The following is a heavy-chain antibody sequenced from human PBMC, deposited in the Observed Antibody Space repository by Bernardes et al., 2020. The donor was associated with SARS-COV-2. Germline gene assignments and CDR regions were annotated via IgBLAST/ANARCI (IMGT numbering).Heavy chain of an antibody. CDR3: ARVPYSDFGVFDM. J-gene: IGHJ3*02. CDR2: ISFNGRDE. D-gene: IGHD4-17*01. V-gene: IGHV3-30*04. Sequence: GSLRLSCAASGFNLNAHSMHWVRQAPGKGLEWVAVISFNGRDEAYSNAVKGRFTISRDNSRNALYLQLNNLRPEDSAVYYCARVPYSDFGVFDMWGQGTEVSVS. CDR1: GFNLNAHS.